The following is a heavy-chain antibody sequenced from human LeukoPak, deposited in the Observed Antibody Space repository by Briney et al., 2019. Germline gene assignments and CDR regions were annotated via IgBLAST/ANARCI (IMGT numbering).Heavy chain of an antibody. J-gene: IGHJ5*02. CDR3: VRDGHYHNSAFDP. D-gene: IGHD3-22*01. V-gene: IGHV3-74*01. Sequence: PGGSLRLSCIASGFTFRTYWMHWVRQAPGKGLVWVSRISPDGITTTYADSAKGRFTISRDNAKNTLYLQMNSLRVEDTAVYYCVRDGHYHNSAFDPWGQGTLVTVSS. CDR2: ISPDGITT. CDR1: GFTFRTYW.